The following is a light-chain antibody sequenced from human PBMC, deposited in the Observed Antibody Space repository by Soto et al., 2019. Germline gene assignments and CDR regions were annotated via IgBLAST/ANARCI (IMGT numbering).Light chain of an antibody. J-gene: IGLJ3*02. Sequence: QSVLTQPPSASGTPGQRVTISCSGSSSNVGGDYVYWFQQLPGTAPKLLNYTNNRRPSGVPDRFSGSKSGTSASLAISGLRSEDEADYCCAVWDDSLSAWVFGGGTQLTVL. CDR3: AVWDDSLSAWV. CDR1: SSNVGGDY. CDR2: TNN. V-gene: IGLV1-47*02.